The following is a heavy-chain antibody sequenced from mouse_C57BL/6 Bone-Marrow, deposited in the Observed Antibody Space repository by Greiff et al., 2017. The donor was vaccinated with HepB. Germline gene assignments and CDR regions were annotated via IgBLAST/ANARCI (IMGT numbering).Heavy chain of an antibody. CDR3: ARPTVSYGGYFDV. CDR2: IDPSDSYT. D-gene: IGHD1-1*01. V-gene: IGHV1-59*01. Sequence: VKLQQPGAELVRPGTSVKLSCKASGYTFTSYWMHWVKQRPGQGLEWIGVIDPSDSYTNYNQKFKGKATLTVDTSSSTAYMQLSSLTSEDSAVYYCARPTVSYGGYFDVWGTGTTVTVSS. CDR1: GYTFTSYW. J-gene: IGHJ1*03.